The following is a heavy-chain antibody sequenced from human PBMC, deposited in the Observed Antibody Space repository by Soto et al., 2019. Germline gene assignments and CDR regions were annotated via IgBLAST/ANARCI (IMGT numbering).Heavy chain of an antibody. D-gene: IGHD6-19*01. J-gene: IGHJ4*02. CDR2: ISAYNGNT. Sequence: ASVKVSCKASGYTFTSYGISWVRQAPGQGLEWMGWISAYNGNTNYAQKLQGRVTMTTDTSTSTAYMELRSLRSDDTAVYYCARDTKRIAVAGITPDYWGQGTLVTVSS. CDR3: ARDTKRIAVAGITPDY. V-gene: IGHV1-18*01. CDR1: GYTFTSYG.